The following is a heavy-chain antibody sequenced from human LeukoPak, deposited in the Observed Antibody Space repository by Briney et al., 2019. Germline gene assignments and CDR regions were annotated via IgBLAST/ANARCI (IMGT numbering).Heavy chain of an antibody. Sequence: PGGSLRLSCAASGFTFSSYAMNWVRQAPGKGLEWVSVIYSGGSTYYADSVKGRFTISRDNSKNTLYLQMNSLRAEDTAVYYCARTRGNTLLDYWGQGTLVTVSS. J-gene: IGHJ4*02. CDR2: IYSGGST. V-gene: IGHV3-66*01. CDR3: ARTRGNTLLDY. D-gene: IGHD2-2*02. CDR1: GFTFSSYA.